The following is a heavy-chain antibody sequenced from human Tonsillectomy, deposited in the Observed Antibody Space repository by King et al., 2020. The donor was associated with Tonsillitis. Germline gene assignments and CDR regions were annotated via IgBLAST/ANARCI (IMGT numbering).Heavy chain of an antibody. D-gene: IGHD3-10*01. Sequence: VQLVQSGAEVKKPETSVKVSCKASGGTFSSYAISWVRQAPGQGLEWMVGIIPIFGTATYAPRFQGRVTITADESTITAYMELSSLRSEDTAVYYCATPFPYYYGSGRLDAFDIWGQGTMVTVSS. CDR2: IIPIFGTA. CDR3: ATPFPYYYGSGRLDAFDI. CDR1: GGTFSSYA. V-gene: IGHV1-69*12. J-gene: IGHJ3*02.